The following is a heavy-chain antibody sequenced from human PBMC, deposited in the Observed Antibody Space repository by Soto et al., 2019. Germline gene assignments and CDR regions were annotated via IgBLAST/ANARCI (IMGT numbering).Heavy chain of an antibody. CDR1: WASFSSNSAA. D-gene: IGHD2-2*02. CDR3: ARDDNRYCTSTSCYNFDY. V-gene: IGHV6-1*01. Sequence: PSLTFSLTGAISWASFSSNSAACNCIRQSPSRGLEWLGRTYYRSKWYNDYAGSVKSRITINPDTSKNQFSLQLNSVTPEDTAVYYCARDDNRYCTSTSCYNFDYWGQGTLVTVSS. J-gene: IGHJ4*02. CDR2: TYYRSKWYN.